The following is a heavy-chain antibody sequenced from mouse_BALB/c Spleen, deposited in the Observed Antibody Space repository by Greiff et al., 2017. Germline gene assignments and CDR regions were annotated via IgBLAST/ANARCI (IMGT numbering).Heavy chain of an antibody. CDR3: AKGRIDY. J-gene: IGHJ2*01. V-gene: IGHV5-17*02. CDR2: ISSGSSTI. Sequence: EVQGVESGGGLVQPGGSRKLSCAASGFTFSSFGMHWVRQAPEKGLEWVAYISSGSSTIYYADTVKGRFTISRDNPKNTLFLQMTSLRSEDTAMYYCAKGRIDYWGQGTTLTVSS. D-gene: IGHD6-1*01. CDR1: GFTFSSFG.